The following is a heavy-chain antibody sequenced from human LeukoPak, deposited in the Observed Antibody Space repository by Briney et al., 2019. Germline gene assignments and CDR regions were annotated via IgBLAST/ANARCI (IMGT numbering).Heavy chain of an antibody. D-gene: IGHD4-17*01. CDR1: GFTFSNYA. CDR3: ARDPNGDYIGAFEF. CDR2: ITSDGAP. J-gene: IGHJ3*01. V-gene: IGHV3-23*01. Sequence: GGSLRLSCAASGFTFSNYAVMWVRQAPGQGLEWVSAITSDGAPRYADSVKGRFTISRDNSKNTLYLQMNSLRVEDTAQYFCARDPNGDYIGAFEFWGQGTGVTVSS.